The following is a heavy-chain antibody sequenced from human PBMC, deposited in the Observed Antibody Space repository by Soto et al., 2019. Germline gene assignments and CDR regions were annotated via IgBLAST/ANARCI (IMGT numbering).Heavy chain of an antibody. CDR2: IIPIFGTA. CDR1: GGTFSSYA. Sequence: ASVKVSCKASGGTFSSYAISWVRQAPGQGLEWMGGIIPIFGTANYAQKFQGRVTITADESTSTAYMGLSSLRSEDTAVYYCARGGMATIIPFDYWGQATLVTVSS. V-gene: IGHV1-69*13. J-gene: IGHJ4*02. CDR3: ARGGMATIIPFDY. D-gene: IGHD5-12*01.